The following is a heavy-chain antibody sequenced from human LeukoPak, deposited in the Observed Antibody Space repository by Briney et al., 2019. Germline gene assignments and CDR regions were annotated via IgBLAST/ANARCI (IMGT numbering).Heavy chain of an antibody. CDR2: IIPIFGTA. V-gene: IGHV1-69*13. CDR3: ARDLTDYDFWSGYGYYYYGMDV. D-gene: IGHD3-3*01. CDR1: GGTFSSYA. Sequence: SVKVSCKASGGTFSSYAISWVRQAPGQGLEWMGGIIPIFGTANYAQKFQGRVTITADESTSTAYMELSSLRSEDTAVYYCARDLTDYDFWSGYGYYYYGMDVWGQGTTVTVSS. J-gene: IGHJ6*02.